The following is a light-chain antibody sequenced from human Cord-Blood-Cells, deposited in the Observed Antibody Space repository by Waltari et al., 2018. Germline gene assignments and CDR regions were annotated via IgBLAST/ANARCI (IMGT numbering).Light chain of an antibody. CDR2: EGS. Sequence: QSALTQPASVSGSPGQSITISCTGNSSDVGSYNLVSWYQQHPGKAPKLMIYEGSKRPSGVSNRCSGSKSGNTASLTISGLQAEDEADYYCCSYAGSSTWVFGGGTKLTVL. J-gene: IGLJ3*02. CDR1: SSDVGSYNL. V-gene: IGLV2-23*01. CDR3: CSYAGSSTWV.